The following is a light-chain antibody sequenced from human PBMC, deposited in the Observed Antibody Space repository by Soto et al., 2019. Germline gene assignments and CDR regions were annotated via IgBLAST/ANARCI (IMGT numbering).Light chain of an antibody. CDR3: SSYTVSSTL. V-gene: IGLV2-8*01. J-gene: IGLJ2*01. CDR1: SSDVGGYNF. Sequence: QSVLTQPPSASGSPGQSVTISCTGTSSDVGGYNFVSWYQQHPGKAPKFMIYEVTKRPSGVPDRFSGSKSGNTASLTVSGLQAEDEADYYCSSYTVSSTLFGGGTKLTVL. CDR2: EVT.